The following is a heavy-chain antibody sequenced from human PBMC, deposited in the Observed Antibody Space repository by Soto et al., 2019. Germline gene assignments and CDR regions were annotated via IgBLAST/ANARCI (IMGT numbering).Heavy chain of an antibody. V-gene: IGHV3-21*01. CDR3: ARPVLTFYYYGMDV. CDR1: GFTFSSYS. J-gene: IGHJ6*02. Sequence: EVQLVESGGGLVKPGGSLRLSCAASGFTFSSYSMNWVRQAPGKGLEWVSSISSSSSYIYYADSVKGRFTISRDNAKSSMYLQMNSLRAEDTAVYYCARPVLTFYYYGMDVWGQGTTVTVSS. CDR2: ISSSSSYI.